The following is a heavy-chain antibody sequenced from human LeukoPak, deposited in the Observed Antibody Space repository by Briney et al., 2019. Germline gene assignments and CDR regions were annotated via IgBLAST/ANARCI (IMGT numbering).Heavy chain of an antibody. Sequence: GGSLRLSCAASGFTFSCYSMNWVRQAPGKGLEWVSSISSSSSYIYYADSVKGRFTISRDNAKNSLYLQMNSLRAEDTAVYYCARDVYDSYYYGMDVWGQGTTVTVSS. D-gene: IGHD5-12*01. CDR3: ARDVYDSYYYGMDV. J-gene: IGHJ6*02. CDR1: GFTFSCYS. V-gene: IGHV3-21*01. CDR2: ISSSSSYI.